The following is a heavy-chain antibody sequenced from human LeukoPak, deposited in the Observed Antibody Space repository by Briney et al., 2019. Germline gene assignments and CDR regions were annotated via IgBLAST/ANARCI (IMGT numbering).Heavy chain of an antibody. D-gene: IGHD4-17*01. J-gene: IGHJ3*02. V-gene: IGHV3-23*01. CDR3: AKDPNGDYIGTFDI. CDR2: ISGSGYST. CDR1: GFTVSSNY. Sequence: PGGSLRLSCAASGFTVSSNYMSWVRQAPGKGLEWVSSISGSGYSTQYAAFLQGRFTISRDNSKNTLYLQMNSLRAEDTAVYYCAKDPNGDYIGTFDIWGQGTMVTVSS.